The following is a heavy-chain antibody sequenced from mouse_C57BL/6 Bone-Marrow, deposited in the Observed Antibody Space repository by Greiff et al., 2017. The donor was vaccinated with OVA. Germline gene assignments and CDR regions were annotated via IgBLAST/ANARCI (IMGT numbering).Heavy chain of an antibody. J-gene: IGHJ1*03. D-gene: IGHD4-1*01. V-gene: IGHV8-8*01. CDR1: GFSLSTFGMG. Sequence: QVTLKESGPGILQPSQTLSLTCSFSGFSLSTFGMGVGWIRQPSGKGLEWLAHIWWDDDKYYNPALKSRLTISKDTSKNQVFLKIASVDTADTATYYCARRANWDGYFDYWGTGTPVTVSS. CDR3: ARRANWDGYFDY. CDR2: IWWDDDK.